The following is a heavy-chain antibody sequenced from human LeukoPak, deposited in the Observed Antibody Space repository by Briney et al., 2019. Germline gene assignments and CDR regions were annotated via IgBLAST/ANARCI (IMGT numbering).Heavy chain of an antibody. V-gene: IGHV4-39*07. D-gene: IGHD5-12*01. Sequence: SETLSLTCTVSGGSVITPNYYGGWVRQPPGKGLEWIGSIYYSGYTYYNPSLESRVAISVDTSKNQFSLNLSSVTAADTAVYYCARGLNRGYSGYDSFSNTAMSSTGFGYWGQGTLVTVSS. CDR1: GGSVITPNYY. CDR2: IYYSGYT. J-gene: IGHJ4*02. CDR3: ARGLNRGYSGYDSFSNTAMSSTGFGY.